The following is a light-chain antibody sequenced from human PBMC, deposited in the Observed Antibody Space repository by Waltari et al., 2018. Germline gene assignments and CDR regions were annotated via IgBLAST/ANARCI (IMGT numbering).Light chain of an antibody. Sequence: AIQLTQSPSSLSASVGDRVTLTCRARQGISSGLAWYQQRPGKAPKLLIHDASTLESGVPSRFRGSGSGTDFTLTISSLQPEDFATYYCQQFNTYPYPFGQGTRLEI. V-gene: IGKV1-13*02. CDR3: QQFNTYPYP. CDR1: QGISSG. CDR2: DAS. J-gene: IGKJ5*01.